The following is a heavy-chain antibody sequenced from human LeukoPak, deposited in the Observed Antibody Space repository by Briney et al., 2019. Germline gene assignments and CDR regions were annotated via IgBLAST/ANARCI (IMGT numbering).Heavy chain of an antibody. CDR3: ARIHRYCSGGACYVLDN. CDR1: GASVSGYY. J-gene: IGHJ4*02. Sequence: SETLPLTCVVSGASVSGYYWGWIRQPPGRVLEWIGYVYYSGSTNYNPSFKSRITISVDTSRNQFSLQLSSVTAADTAVYYCARIHRYCSGGACYVLDNWGQGTLVAVSS. CDR2: VYYSGST. V-gene: IGHV4-59*02. D-gene: IGHD2-15*01.